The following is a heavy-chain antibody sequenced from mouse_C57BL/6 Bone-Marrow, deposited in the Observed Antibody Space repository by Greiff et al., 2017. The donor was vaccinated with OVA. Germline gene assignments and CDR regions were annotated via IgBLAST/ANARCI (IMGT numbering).Heavy chain of an antibody. CDR2: IYPRSGNT. CDR3: ERGGVRRSPFAY. D-gene: IGHD2-14*01. J-gene: IGHJ3*01. V-gene: IGHV1-81*01. Sequence: VKLMESGAELARPGASVTLSCTASGYTFTSYGVSWVQQRTGQGLEWIGEIYPRSGNTYYNEQIKGKATLTADKSSSTACMELRSQTSEDAAVYLYERGGVRRSPFAYWGRGTVVTVSA. CDR1: GYTFTSYG.